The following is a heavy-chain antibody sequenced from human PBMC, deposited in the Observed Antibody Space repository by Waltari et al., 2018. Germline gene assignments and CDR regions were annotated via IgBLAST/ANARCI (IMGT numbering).Heavy chain of an antibody. CDR3: TRDLWYSSTWYFDY. Sequence: EVQLVESGGDLVQPGRSMRLSCTDNGCTFGAYARSWFRQAPGKGLEWVGFIRSKTYGGTAQYAASVKGRFTISRDDSKSIAYLQMNSLKTEDTAVYYCTRDLWYSSTWYFDYWGQGTLVTVSS. V-gene: IGHV3-49*03. CDR1: GCTFGAYA. CDR2: IRSKTYGGTA. D-gene: IGHD2-2*01. J-gene: IGHJ4*02.